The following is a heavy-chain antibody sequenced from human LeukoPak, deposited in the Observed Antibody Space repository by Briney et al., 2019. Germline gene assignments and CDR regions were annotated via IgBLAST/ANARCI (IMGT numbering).Heavy chain of an antibody. CDR3: ARGIRTGYGY. V-gene: IGHV4-61*01. D-gene: IGHD1-1*01. Sequence: SETLSLTCSVSGGSVRSGNYYWSWIRQPPGKGLEWIGYVDYSGSTSYNPSLRRRVTISLDTSKNQFSLKVMYLTAADAAVYYCARGIRTGYGYWGQGTLVTVSS. J-gene: IGHJ4*02. CDR2: VDYSGST. CDR1: GGSVRSGNYY.